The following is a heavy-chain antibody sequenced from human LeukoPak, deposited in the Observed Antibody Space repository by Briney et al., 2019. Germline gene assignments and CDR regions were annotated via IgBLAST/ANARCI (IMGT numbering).Heavy chain of an antibody. Sequence: SETLSLTYTVSGGSISSSSYYWGWIRQPPGKGLEWIGSMYSSGSTYYHPSLKSRVTITVDTSKNQFSLKLSSVTAADTAVYYCARSGSGYLRYYFDYWGQGTLVTVSS. J-gene: IGHJ4*02. D-gene: IGHD5-12*01. V-gene: IGHV4-39*07. CDR3: ARSGSGYLRYYFDY. CDR2: MYSSGST. CDR1: GGSISSSSYY.